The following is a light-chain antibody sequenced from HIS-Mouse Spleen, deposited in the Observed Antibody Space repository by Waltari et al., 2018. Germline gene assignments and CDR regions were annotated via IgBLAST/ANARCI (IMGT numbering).Light chain of an antibody. CDR3: CSYAGSSTVV. CDR1: SSDVGSYNL. Sequence: QSALTQTAPVSGSPGQSITIPCTGTSSDVGSYNLVSWYQQHPGKAPKLMIYEGSKRPSGVSNRFSGSKSGNTASLTISGLQAEDEADYYCCSYAGSSTVVFGGGTKLTVL. V-gene: IGLV2-23*01. J-gene: IGLJ2*01. CDR2: EGS.